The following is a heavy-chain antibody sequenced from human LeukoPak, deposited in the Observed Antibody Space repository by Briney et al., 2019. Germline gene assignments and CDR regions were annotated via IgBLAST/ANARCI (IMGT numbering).Heavy chain of an antibody. CDR2: INEDGRGK. D-gene: IGHD6-13*01. V-gene: IGHV3-7*04. J-gene: IGHJ4*02. Sequence: GGSLRLSCAASGFIFSGYWMSWVRQAPGKGLEWVARINEDGRGKYYVDSLKGRFSISRDNAKNSLYLQMDSLRAEDTAVYYCARSWYTLDYWGQGTLVIVSS. CDR1: GFIFSGYW. CDR3: ARSWYTLDY.